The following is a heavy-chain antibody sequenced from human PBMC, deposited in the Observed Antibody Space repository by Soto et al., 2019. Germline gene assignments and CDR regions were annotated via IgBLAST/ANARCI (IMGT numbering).Heavy chain of an antibody. CDR1: GGTFSSYT. CDR2: IIPILGIA. J-gene: IGHJ4*02. D-gene: IGHD3-22*01. Sequence: QVHLVQSGAEVKKPGSSVKVSCKASGGTFSSYTITWVRQAPGQGLEWMGRIIPILGIANYAQKFQGRVTITADKSASTVYMELSSLRSEDTAVYYCAREVSSAYASSAVLEGGCWCQGTLVTVSS. CDR3: AREVSSAYASSAVLEGGC. V-gene: IGHV1-69*08.